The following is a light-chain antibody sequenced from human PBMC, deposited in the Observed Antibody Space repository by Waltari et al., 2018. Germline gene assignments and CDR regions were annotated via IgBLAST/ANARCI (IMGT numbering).Light chain of an antibody. Sequence: QSALTQPASVSGTPGQSITISCTGTSSDVGGYNSVSWYQQNPGIAPKLLIYDVTYRPSGVSNRFSGSKSGNTASLTISGLQAEDEADYYCSSYTSTRTLVFGGGTKLTVL. J-gene: IGLJ2*01. CDR1: SSDVGGYNS. CDR3: SSYTSTRTLV. CDR2: DVT. V-gene: IGLV2-14*03.